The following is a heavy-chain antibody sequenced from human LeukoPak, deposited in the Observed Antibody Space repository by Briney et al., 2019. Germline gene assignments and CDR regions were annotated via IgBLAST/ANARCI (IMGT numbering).Heavy chain of an antibody. D-gene: IGHD6-6*01. CDR2: IRYDGSNK. Sequence: GGSLRLSXAASGFTFSSYGMHWVRQAPGKGLEWVAFIRYDGSNKYYADSVKGRFTISGDNSKNTLYLQMNSLRAEDTAVYYCAKATISSSYYFDYWGQGTLVTVSS. CDR3: AKATISSSYYFDY. CDR1: GFTFSSYG. J-gene: IGHJ4*02. V-gene: IGHV3-30*02.